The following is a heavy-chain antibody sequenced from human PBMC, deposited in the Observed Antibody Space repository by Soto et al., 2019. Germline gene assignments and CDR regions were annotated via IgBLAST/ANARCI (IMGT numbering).Heavy chain of an antibody. CDR3: AKERAAPATKSYFDS. V-gene: IGHV3-30*18. D-gene: IGHD6-13*01. J-gene: IGHJ4*03. Sequence: QVQLVESGGGVVQPGRSLRLSCAASGFTFSSHGINWVRQAPGKGLEWVAVISFDGSNKYYADSVKGRFTTSRDNSKKTRYLQINSRRAEDTAVYYWAKERAAPATKSYFDSWGKGPWSPSPQ. CDR1: GFTFSSHG. CDR2: ISFDGSNK.